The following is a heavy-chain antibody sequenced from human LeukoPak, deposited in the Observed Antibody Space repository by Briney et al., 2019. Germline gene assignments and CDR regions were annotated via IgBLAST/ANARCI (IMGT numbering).Heavy chain of an antibody. CDR3: AKDGSGGSYPGDYYYYYMDV. CDR2: ISWDGGST. Sequence: GGSLRLSCAASGFTFDDYTMHWVRQAPGKGLEWVSLISWDGGSTYYADSVKGRFTISRDSSKNSLYLQMNSLRTEDTALYYCAKDGSGGSYPGDYYYYYMDVWGKGTTVTVSS. V-gene: IGHV3-43*01. J-gene: IGHJ6*03. CDR1: GFTFDDYT. D-gene: IGHD1-26*01.